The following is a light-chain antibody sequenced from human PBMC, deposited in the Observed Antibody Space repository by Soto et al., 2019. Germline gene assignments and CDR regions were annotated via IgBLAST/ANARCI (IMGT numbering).Light chain of an antibody. Sequence: QSVLTQPASVSGSPGQSITISGTGNSSEVGGYNFVSWYQQHPGKAPKFIIYQVSHRPSGVSSRFSGSKSGNTASLTISGLRAEDEADYYCTSFTSKSTYVFGTGTKVTVL. CDR1: SSEVGGYNF. J-gene: IGLJ1*01. V-gene: IGLV2-14*01. CDR2: QVS. CDR3: TSFTSKSTYV.